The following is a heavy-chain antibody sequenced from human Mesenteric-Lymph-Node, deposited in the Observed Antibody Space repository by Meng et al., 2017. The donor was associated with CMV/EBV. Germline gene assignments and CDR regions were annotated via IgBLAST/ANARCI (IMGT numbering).Heavy chain of an antibody. CDR2: VYSSGDT. CDR3: ARAGEYYEGSGYGPVDY. CDR1: GFTVSRNY. J-gene: IGHJ4*02. Sequence: GFTVSRNYMGWARQAPGRGLEWVSVVYSSGDTYYGDSVKGRFTISRDNSKNTLYLQMDSLRAEDTAVYYCARAGEYYEGSGYGPVDYWGQGTLVTVSS. D-gene: IGHD3-22*01. V-gene: IGHV3-66*02.